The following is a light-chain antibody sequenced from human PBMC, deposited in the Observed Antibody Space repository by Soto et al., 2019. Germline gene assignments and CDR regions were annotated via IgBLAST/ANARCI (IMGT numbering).Light chain of an antibody. V-gene: IGKV1-39*01. CDR3: QQSYSSPPT. CDR2: AAS. CDR1: QSISTY. Sequence: EIQMTQSPSSLSASVGDRVTITCRASQSISTYLNWYHQKPGKAPDLLIYAASSLQSGVPSRFSGSRSGPDFTLTISSLQPEDFATYYCQQSYSSPPTFGQGTKVDI. J-gene: IGKJ1*01.